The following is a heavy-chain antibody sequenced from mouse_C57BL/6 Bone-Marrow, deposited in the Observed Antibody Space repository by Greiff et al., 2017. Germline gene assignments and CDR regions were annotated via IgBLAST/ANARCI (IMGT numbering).Heavy chain of an antibody. CDR1: GFTFSDYY. CDR2: ISNGGGST. Sequence: EVKLMESGGGLVQPGGSLKLSCEASGFTFSDYYMYWVRQTPEKRLEWVAYISNGGGSTYYTDTVKGSVTISRDNAKNTLYLQMSRLKSEDTAMYYCTRRGTTVVAVDYWGQGTSVTVSS. J-gene: IGHJ4*01. V-gene: IGHV5-12*01. D-gene: IGHD1-1*01. CDR3: TRRGTTVVAVDY.